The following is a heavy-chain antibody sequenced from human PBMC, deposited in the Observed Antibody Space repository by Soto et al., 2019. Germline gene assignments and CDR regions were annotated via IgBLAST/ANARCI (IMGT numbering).Heavy chain of an antibody. V-gene: IGHV4-4*02. J-gene: IGHJ4*02. CDR2: IYHSADT. Sequence: QVQLQESGPGLVKPSGTLSLTCAVSGGSISSSNWWSWVRQSPGKGLEWIGQIYHSADTNYNPSPKSRVPISVDKSTNQFSLKLTSVTAADTAVYYCAKVGSGRRSFDYWGQGTLVSVSS. D-gene: IGHD6-25*01. CDR3: AKVGSGRRSFDY. CDR1: GGSISSSNW.